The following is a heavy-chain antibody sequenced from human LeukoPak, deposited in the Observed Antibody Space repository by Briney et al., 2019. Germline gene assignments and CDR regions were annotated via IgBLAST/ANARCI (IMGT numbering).Heavy chain of an antibody. CDR3: ARHRNDGYWGIDY. Sequence: PSETLSLTCTVSGGSISTYYWSWIRQPPGKGLEWIGYIYYSGTTNYNPSLKSRVTISVDTSKNQLSLKLSSVTAADTAVYYCARHRNDGYWGIDYWGQGTLVTVSS. CDR2: IYYSGTT. J-gene: IGHJ4*02. CDR1: GGSISTYY. V-gene: IGHV4-59*08. D-gene: IGHD1-1*01.